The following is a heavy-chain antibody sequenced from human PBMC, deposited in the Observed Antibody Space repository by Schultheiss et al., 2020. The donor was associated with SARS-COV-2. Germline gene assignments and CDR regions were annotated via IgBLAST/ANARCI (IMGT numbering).Heavy chain of an antibody. CDR1: GFTFSSYA. Sequence: GGSLRLSCAASGFTFSSYAMSWVRQAPGKGLEWVAVIWYDGSNKYYADSVKGRFTISRDNAKNSLYLQMNSLRDEDTAVYYCARGDGSGSYYFDYYYGMDVWGQGTTVTVSS. CDR2: IWYDGSNK. V-gene: IGHV3-33*08. J-gene: IGHJ6*02. D-gene: IGHD3-10*01. CDR3: ARGDGSGSYYFDYYYGMDV.